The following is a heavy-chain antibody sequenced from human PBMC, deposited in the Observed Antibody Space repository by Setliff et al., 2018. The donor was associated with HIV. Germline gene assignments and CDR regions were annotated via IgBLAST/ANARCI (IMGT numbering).Heavy chain of an antibody. CDR3: ARVMIGYSGYDAFDY. V-gene: IGHV3-23*01. Sequence: GSLRLSCAVSGFNFRTYAMSWVRQAPGKGLDWVSVISGSGDSAYYADSVKGRFTISRDDSKNMLFLQMDSLRVEDTAVYYCARVMIGYSGYDAFDYWGQGTLVTVSS. CDR2: ISGSGDSA. CDR1: GFNFRTYA. J-gene: IGHJ4*02. D-gene: IGHD5-12*01.